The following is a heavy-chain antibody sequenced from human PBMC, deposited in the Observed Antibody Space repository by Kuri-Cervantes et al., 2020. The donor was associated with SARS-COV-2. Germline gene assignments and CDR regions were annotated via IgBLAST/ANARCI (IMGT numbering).Heavy chain of an antibody. J-gene: IGHJ5*02. V-gene: IGHV1-69*06. Sequence: SVKVSCKASGGTFSSYAISWVRQAPGQGLEWMGAIIPIFGTANYAQKFQGSVTITADKSTSTAYMELSSLRSEDTAVYYCARHSGSGWTGNWFDPWGQGTLVTVSS. D-gene: IGHD6-19*01. CDR1: GGTFSSYA. CDR3: ARHSGSGWTGNWFDP. CDR2: IIPIFGTA.